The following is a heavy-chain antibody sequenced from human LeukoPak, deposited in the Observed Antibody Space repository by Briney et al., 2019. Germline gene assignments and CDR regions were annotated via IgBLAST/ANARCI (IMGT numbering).Heavy chain of an antibody. CDR3: ARDDYFDSSGLTPPFDY. D-gene: IGHD3-22*01. Sequence: GASVKVSCKTCGGTFSSYAISWVRQAPGQGLEWMGWISAYNGNTNYAQKLQGRVTMTTDTSASTAYMELRSLRSDDTALYYYARDDYFDSSGLTPPFDYWGQGTLVTVSS. CDR2: ISAYNGNT. V-gene: IGHV1-18*01. CDR1: GGTFSSYA. J-gene: IGHJ4*02.